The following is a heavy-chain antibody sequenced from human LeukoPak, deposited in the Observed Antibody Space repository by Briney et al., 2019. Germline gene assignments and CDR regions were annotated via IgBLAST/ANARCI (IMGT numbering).Heavy chain of an antibody. V-gene: IGHV5-51*01. CDR3: AYFGGGGFDI. J-gene: IGHJ3*02. Sequence: SGESLKISCKASGYTFRSYCIAWVRQMPGKGLEWMGIIHPGDSKTTYSPSFQGQVTISADKSITSAYLQWSRLKASDSAMYYCAYFGGGGFDIWGQGTVVSASS. CDR1: GYTFRSYC. D-gene: IGHD3-10*01. CDR2: IHPGDSKT.